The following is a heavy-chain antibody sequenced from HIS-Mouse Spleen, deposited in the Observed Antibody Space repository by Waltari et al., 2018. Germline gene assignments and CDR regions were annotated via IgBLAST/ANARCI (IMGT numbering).Heavy chain of an antibody. CDR3: AQDRSIAWPFDY. CDR1: GFTFSSYC. D-gene: IGHD6-6*01. CDR2: ISYDGSNK. V-gene: IGHV3-30*18. Sequence: QVQLVESGGGVVQPGRSLRLSCAASGFTFSSYCMHWVRQAPGKGLEWVAVISYDGSNKYYADSVKGRFTISRDNSKNTLYLQMNSLRAEDTAVYYCAQDRSIAWPFDYWGQGTLVTVSS. J-gene: IGHJ4*02.